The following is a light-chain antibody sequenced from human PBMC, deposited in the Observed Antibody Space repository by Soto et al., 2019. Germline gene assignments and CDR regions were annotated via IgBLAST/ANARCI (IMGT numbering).Light chain of an antibody. Sequence: DIQMTQSPSSLSASVGDRATITCRASQGISNYLAWYQQKPGKGPKLLIYGASTLQSGVPTRFSGGESGTEFTLTISSLPPEDVATYYWQKYNSSPQLTFGGGTKVEIK. CDR3: QKYNSSPQLT. V-gene: IGKV1-27*01. CDR1: QGISNY. J-gene: IGKJ4*01. CDR2: GAS.